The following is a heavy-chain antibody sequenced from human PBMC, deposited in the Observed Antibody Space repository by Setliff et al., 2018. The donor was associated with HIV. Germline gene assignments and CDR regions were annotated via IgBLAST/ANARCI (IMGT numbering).Heavy chain of an antibody. CDR3: ARHAAAAPFRY. CDR2: IYYSGST. D-gene: IGHD6-13*01. J-gene: IGHJ4*02. CDR1: GGSITSGGYY. Sequence: PSETLSLTCSVSGGSITSGGYYWSWIRQHPGKGLEWIGYIYYSGSTYYNPSLKSRVTISEDTSKNQFSLKLSSVTAADTAVYFCARHAAAAPFRYWGQGTLVTVSS. V-gene: IGHV4-31*03.